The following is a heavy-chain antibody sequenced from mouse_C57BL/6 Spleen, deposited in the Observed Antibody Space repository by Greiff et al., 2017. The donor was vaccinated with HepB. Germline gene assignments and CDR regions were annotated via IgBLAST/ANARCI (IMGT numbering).Heavy chain of an antibody. CDR2: IHPNSGST. CDR1: GYTFTSYW. CDR3: ARPHYDGPFDY. V-gene: IGHV1-64*01. D-gene: IGHD2-3*01. Sequence: VQLQQSGAELVKPGASVKLSCKASGYTFTSYWMHWVKQRPGQGLEWIGMIHPNSGSTNYNEKFKSKATLTVDKSSSTAYMQLRCLTSEDSAVYYCARPHYDGPFDYWGQGTTLTVSS. J-gene: IGHJ2*01.